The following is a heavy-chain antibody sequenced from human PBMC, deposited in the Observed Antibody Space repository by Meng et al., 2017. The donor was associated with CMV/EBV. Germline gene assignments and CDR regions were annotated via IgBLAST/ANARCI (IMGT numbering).Heavy chain of an antibody. CDR3: AAGGAKSSSWHY. CDR2: IVVGSGNT. J-gene: IGHJ4*02. D-gene: IGHD6-13*01. CDR1: GFTFTSSA. Sequence: SVKVSCKASGFTFTSSAVQWVRQARGQRLEWIGWIVVGSGNTNYAQKFQERVTITRDMSTSTAYMELNSLRSEDTAVYYCAAGGAKSSSWHYWGQGTLVTVSS. V-gene: IGHV1-58*01.